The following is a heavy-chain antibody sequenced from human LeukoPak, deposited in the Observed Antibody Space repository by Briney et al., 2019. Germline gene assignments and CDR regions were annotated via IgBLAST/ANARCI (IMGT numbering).Heavy chain of an antibody. V-gene: IGHV3-20*04. CDR2: INGNGGST. Sequence: GGSLRLSCAASGFTLDDYGMSWVRQAPGKGLEWVSGINGNGGSTGYVDPVKGRFTISRDNAKNSLFLHMNSLRVEDTALYYCARDRVVVATTTPPYWYFDLWGRGTRVTVSS. D-gene: IGHD2-15*01. J-gene: IGHJ2*01. CDR3: ARDRVVVATTTPPYWYFDL. CDR1: GFTLDDYG.